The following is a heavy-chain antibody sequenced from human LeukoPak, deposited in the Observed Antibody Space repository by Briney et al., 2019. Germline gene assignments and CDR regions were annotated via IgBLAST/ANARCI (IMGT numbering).Heavy chain of an antibody. V-gene: IGHV4-61*02. CDR1: GGSISSGSYY. CDR2: IYTSGST. D-gene: IGHD5-24*01. CDR3: ARDAWNGYNQFDY. J-gene: IGHJ4*02. Sequence: SETLSLTCTVSGGSISSGSYYWSWIRQPAGKGLEWIGRIYTSGSTNYNPSLKSRVTISVDTSKNQFSLKLSSVTAADTAVYYCARDAWNGYNQFDYWGQGTLVTVSS.